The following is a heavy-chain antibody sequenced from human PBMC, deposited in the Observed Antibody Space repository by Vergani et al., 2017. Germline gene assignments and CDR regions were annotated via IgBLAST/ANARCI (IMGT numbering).Heavy chain of an antibody. J-gene: IGHJ4*02. V-gene: IGHV4-4*02. CDR1: GGSLSSSNW. CDR3: ARGRHCSGGSCYGTLDY. D-gene: IGHD2-15*01. CDR2: IYHSGST. Sequence: QVQLQESGPGLVKPSGALSLTCAVSGGSLSSSNWWSWVRQPPGKGLEWIGEIYHSGSTNYNPSLKSRVTISVDKSKNQFSLKLSSVTAADTAVYYCARGRHCSGGSCYGTLDYWGQGTLVTVSS.